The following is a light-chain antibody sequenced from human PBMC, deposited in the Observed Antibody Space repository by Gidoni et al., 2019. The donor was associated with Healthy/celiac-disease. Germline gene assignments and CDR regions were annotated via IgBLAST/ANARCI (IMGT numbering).Light chain of an antibody. Sequence: DIQMNQSPYSLSASVGDRVTITCRASQSISSYLIWYQQKPGKSPKLLIYAAPSLQSGGPSRFSCTVSGTDFTLTISSLQLEDFSTYYCQQSYSTPPATFGQXTKLEIK. J-gene: IGKJ2*01. CDR2: AAP. V-gene: IGKV1-39*01. CDR1: QSISSY. CDR3: QQSYSTPPAT.